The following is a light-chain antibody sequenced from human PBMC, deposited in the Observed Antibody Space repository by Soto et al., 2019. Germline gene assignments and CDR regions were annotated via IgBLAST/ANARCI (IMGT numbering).Light chain of an antibody. CDR3: QQRRDWPYT. J-gene: IGKJ2*01. CDR1: QSVSDY. Sequence: EIVLTQSPATLSLSPGERATLSCRASQSVSDYFAWYQQRPGQTPRLLIFDASNRATGIPARFSGSVSGTDFSLTISSQEPEDLAFYYCQQRRDWPYTFGQGTKLEIK. V-gene: IGKV3-11*01. CDR2: DAS.